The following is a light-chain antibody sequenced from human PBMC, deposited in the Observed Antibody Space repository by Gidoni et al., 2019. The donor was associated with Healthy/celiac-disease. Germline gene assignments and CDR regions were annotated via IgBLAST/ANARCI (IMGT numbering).Light chain of an antibody. CDR2: WAS. CDR1: QSVLSSSNNKNY. Sequence: DIVMTQSPDSLAVSLGERATINCKSSQSVLSSSNNKNYLAWYPQKPGQPPKLLIYWASTRESGVPDRFSGSGSGTDFTLTISSLQAGDVAVYYCQQYYTTPRTFGQGTKVEIK. V-gene: IGKV4-1*01. J-gene: IGKJ1*01. CDR3: QQYYTTPRT.